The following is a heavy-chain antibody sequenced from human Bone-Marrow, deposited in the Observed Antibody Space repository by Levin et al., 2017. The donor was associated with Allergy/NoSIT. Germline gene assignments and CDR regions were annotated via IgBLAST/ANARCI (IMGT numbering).Heavy chain of an antibody. D-gene: IGHD1-26*01. CDR2: INPNSGGT. J-gene: IGHJ3*02. Sequence: GESLKISCKASGYTFTGYYMHWVRQAPGQGLEWMGWINPNSGGTNYAQKFQGRVTMTRDTSISTAYMELSRLRSDDTAVYYCARDWPSGSFDAFDIWGQGTMVTVSS. V-gene: IGHV1-2*02. CDR1: GYTFTGYY. CDR3: ARDWPSGSFDAFDI.